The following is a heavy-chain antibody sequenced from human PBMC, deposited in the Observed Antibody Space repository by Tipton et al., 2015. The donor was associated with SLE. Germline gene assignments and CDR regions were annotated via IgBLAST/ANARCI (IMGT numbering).Heavy chain of an antibody. CDR1: GGSISSGGYY. V-gene: IGHV4-31*03. D-gene: IGHD2-15*01. CDR2: IYYSGST. CDR3: ARVLGGSNWFDP. J-gene: IGHJ5*02. Sequence: TLSLTCTVSGGSISSGGYYWSWIRQHPGKGLEWIGYIYYSGSTYYNPSLKSRVTLSLDTSKKQLSLNLSSVTAADTAVYYCARVLGGSNWFDPWGQGTLVTVSS.